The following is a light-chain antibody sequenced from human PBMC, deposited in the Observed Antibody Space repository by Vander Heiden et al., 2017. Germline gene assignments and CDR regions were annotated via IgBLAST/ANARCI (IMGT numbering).Light chain of an antibody. CDR3: QQSYSTPPH. CDR2: AAS. Sequence: DIQMTQSPSSLSASVGDRVTITCRASQSISSYLNWYQQKPGKAPKLLIYAASSLQSGVPSRFSGSGSGTDFTLTISSLQPEDFATYYCQQSYSTPPHFGQGTKVEIK. J-gene: IGKJ1*01. CDR1: QSISSY. V-gene: IGKV1-39*01.